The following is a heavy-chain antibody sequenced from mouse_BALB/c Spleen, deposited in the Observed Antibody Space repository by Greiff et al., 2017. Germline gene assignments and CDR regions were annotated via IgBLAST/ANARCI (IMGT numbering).Heavy chain of an antibody. D-gene: IGHD2-4*01. V-gene: IGHV1-80*01. J-gene: IGHJ3*01. CDR3: ASESTMITTAWFAY. CDR1: GYAFSSYW. Sequence: VQLQQSGAELVRPGSSVKISCKASGYAFSSYWMNWVKQRPGQGLEWIGQIYPGDGDTNYNGKFKGKATLTADKSSSTAYMQLSSLTSEDSAVYFCASESTMITTAWFAYWGQGTLVTVSA. CDR2: IYPGDGDT.